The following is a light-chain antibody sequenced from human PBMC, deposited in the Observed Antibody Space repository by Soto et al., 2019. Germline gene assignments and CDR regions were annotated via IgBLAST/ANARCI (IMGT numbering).Light chain of an antibody. J-gene: IGLJ1*01. CDR1: SSDVGGSNY. Sequence: QSALIQPASVSGSPGQSITISCTGTSSDVGGSNYVSWYQHHPHRAPKLLIYEVSYRPSGVSNRFSGSKSGNMASLTISGLQAEDEADYYCSSYTSSNTLEVFGSGTKGTVL. V-gene: IGLV2-14*01. CDR2: EVS. CDR3: SSYTSSNTLEV.